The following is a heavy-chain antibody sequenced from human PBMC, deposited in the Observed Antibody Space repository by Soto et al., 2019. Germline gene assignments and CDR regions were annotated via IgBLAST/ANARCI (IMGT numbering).Heavy chain of an antibody. CDR2: IIPMLGTP. J-gene: IGHJ4*02. Sequence: VQLVQSGAEVKKPGSSVKVCCKSSGDTFSSYAISWVRQAPGQGLEWMGGIIPMLGTPSYAQKFQDRVTITADKFTSTAYMELSGLRSEDTAVYYCAREKSRYDRSGYYRPDYWGQGTLVTVSS. V-gene: IGHV1-69*06. D-gene: IGHD3-22*01. CDR1: GDTFSSYA. CDR3: AREKSRYDRSGYYRPDY.